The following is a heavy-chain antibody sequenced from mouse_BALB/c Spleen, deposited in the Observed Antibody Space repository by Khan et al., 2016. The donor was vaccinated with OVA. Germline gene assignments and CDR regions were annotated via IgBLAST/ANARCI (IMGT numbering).Heavy chain of an antibody. CDR1: GDSITSGF. CDR3: ARSYGSWAMDY. Sequence: EVQLQESGPSLVKPSQTLSLTCSVTGDSITSGFWNWIRKFPGNKFEYMGYVTYSGNTYYNPSLKSRISITPDTSKSQYYLQLNSVTTEDTATYFCARSYGSWAMDYWGQGTSGTVSS. CDR2: VTYSGNT. J-gene: IGHJ4*01. D-gene: IGHD1-1*01. V-gene: IGHV3-8*02.